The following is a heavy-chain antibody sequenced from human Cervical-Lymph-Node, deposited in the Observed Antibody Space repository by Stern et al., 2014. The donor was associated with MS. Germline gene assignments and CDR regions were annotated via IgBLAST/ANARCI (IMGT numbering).Heavy chain of an antibody. D-gene: IGHD4-23*01. CDR3: AREGGNTAEYFQH. J-gene: IGHJ1*01. V-gene: IGHV3-33*01. CDR1: GFTFSSSG. Sequence: QVQLMQSGGGVVQPGRSLRLSCAASGFTFSSSGMHWVRQAPGKGLEWLEIIWYDGSNTYYADSVKGRFTISRDNSKNTLYLQMNSLRAEDTAVYYCAREGGNTAEYFQHWGQGTLVTVSS. CDR2: IWYDGSNT.